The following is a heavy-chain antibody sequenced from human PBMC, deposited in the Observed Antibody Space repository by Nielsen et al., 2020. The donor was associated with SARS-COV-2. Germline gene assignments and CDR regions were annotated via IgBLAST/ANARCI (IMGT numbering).Heavy chain of an antibody. CDR1: GFTFSKYR. J-gene: IGHJ4*01. D-gene: IGHD2-15*01. V-gene: IGHV3-30*02. Sequence: GECLKISCTASGFTFSKYRMHWVRQTPGKGLEWLAGIKDDGTEKYFEDSVKGRFSISRDNSKESVFLHLNSLRSEATARYFCAKDGGFSGGSAGLHYLGHGTLVTVSS. CDR2: IKDDGTEK. CDR3: AKDGGFSGGSAGLHY.